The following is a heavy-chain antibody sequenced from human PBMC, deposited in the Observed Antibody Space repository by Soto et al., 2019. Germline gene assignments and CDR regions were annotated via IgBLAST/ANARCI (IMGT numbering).Heavy chain of an antibody. Sequence: PSETLSLTCAVSGGSISSGGYSWSWTRQPPGKDLEWIGYIYHSGSTYYNPSLKSRVTISVDRSKNQFSLKLSSVTAADTAVYYCASLDSSGYSFDYWGQGTLVTVSS. CDR3: ASLDSSGYSFDY. CDR1: GGSISSGGYS. D-gene: IGHD3-22*01. V-gene: IGHV4-30-2*01. CDR2: IYHSGST. J-gene: IGHJ4*02.